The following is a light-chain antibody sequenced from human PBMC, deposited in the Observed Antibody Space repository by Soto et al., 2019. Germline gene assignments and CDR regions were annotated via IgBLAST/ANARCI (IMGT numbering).Light chain of an antibody. V-gene: IGKV1-6*01. Sequence: AIQMTQSPSSLSASVGDRVAITCRASQDIRNDLGWYQQKPGKAPKLLIYAASSLQSGVPSRFSGSGSGTDFTLTISSMQAEDFATYYCLQHFNFPFTFGQGTKLQIK. J-gene: IGKJ2*01. CDR3: LQHFNFPFT. CDR2: AAS. CDR1: QDIRND.